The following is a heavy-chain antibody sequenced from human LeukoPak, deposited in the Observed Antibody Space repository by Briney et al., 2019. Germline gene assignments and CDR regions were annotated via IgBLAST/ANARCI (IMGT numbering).Heavy chain of an antibody. V-gene: IGHV3-49*04. D-gene: IGHD5-24*01. J-gene: IGHJ4*02. CDR2: IRNKANGGTT. CDR1: GFTFSTYG. CDR3: TRNAWRLDY. Sequence: PARSLRLSCTASGFTFSTYGMHWVRQAPGKGLEWVGLIRNKANGGTTEYAASVKGRFSISIDESRSIAHLQMNSLQTEDTAIYYCTRNAWRLDYWGQGTLVTVSS.